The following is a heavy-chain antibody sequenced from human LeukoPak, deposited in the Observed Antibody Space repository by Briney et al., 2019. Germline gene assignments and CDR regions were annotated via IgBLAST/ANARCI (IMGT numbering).Heavy chain of an antibody. CDR1: GGSINSHY. CDR2: IFSTGNT. CDR3: ASRPADTTWYGVFDY. J-gene: IGHJ4*02. D-gene: IGHD3-10*01. Sequence: SETLSLTCSVSGGSINSHYWSWIRQPPGKRLEWIGYIFSTGNTNYNPSLASRVTMSVGTSRAQFFLRLSPVTAADTAIYYCASRPADTTWYGVFDYWSQGTLVTVSS. V-gene: IGHV4-59*11.